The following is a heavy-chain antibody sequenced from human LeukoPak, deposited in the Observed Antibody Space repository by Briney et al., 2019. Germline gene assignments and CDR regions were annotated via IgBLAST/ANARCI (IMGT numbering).Heavy chain of an antibody. J-gene: IGHJ5*02. D-gene: IGHD1-1*01. V-gene: IGHV4-39*01. CDR1: GGSISSSNYY. CDR3: ARPVPSRLGWFDP. Sequence: SETLSLTCTVSGGSISSSNYYWGWIRQPPGKGLEWIGSIYYSGSTYYNPSLKSRVTISVDTSKNQFSLKLSSVTAADTAVYYCARPVPSRLGWFDPWGQGTLVTVSS. CDR2: IYYSGST.